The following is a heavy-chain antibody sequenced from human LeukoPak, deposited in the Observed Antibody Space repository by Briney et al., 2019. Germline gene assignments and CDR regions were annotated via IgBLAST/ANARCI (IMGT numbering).Heavy chain of an antibody. J-gene: IGHJ4*02. D-gene: IGHD6-13*01. CDR3: ERIIAAAGTALDY. CDR1: GFTVSSNY. Sequence: GGSLSLSCAASGFTVSSNYMSWVRQAPGKGLEGVSVIYSGGSIYYADSVKGRFTISRDNSKNTLYLQMNSLRAEDTAVYYCERIIAAAGTALDYWGQGTLVTVSS. V-gene: IGHV3-53*01. CDR2: IYSGGSI.